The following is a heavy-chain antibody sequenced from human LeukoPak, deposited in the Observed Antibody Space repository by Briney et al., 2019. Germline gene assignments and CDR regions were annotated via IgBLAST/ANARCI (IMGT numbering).Heavy chain of an antibody. CDR1: GYSINSGYY. CDR3: ARSAFTTTVMSPFDY. CDR2: IYHSGT. J-gene: IGHJ4*02. V-gene: IGHV4-38-2*01. D-gene: IGHD4-11*01. Sequence: SETPSLTCAVSGYSINSGYYWAWIRQPPGKGLEWIGSIYHSGTYYNPSLKSRVTIAEDTSKNQFSLRLSSVTAADTAVYYCARSAFTTTVMSPFDYWGQGTLVTVSS.